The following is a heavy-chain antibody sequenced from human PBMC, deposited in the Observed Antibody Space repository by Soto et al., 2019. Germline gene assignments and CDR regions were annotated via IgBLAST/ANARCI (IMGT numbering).Heavy chain of an antibody. Sequence: PGGSLRLSCSASGFTLSGYAMNWVRQAPGKGLEWVSYISSSSSSKDYAGSVKGRFAISRDNSKNTVYLQMNSLRVEDTAVYHCFAGWSDDYWGQGTLVTVSS. D-gene: IGHD2-8*01. J-gene: IGHJ4*02. V-gene: IGHV3-48*01. CDR3: FAGWSDDY. CDR1: GFTLSGYA. CDR2: ISSSSSSK.